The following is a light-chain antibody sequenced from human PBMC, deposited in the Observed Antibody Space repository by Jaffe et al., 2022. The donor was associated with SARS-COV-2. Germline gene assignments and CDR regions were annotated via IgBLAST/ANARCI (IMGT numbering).Light chain of an antibody. CDR3: GARDSSLDTWV. Sequence: QSVLTQPPSVSAAPGQKVTISCSGSSSNIGNSYVSWYQLVPGTAPRLLIYDNNRRPSGIPDRFSGSKSGTSATLGITGLQTGDEGDYFCGARDSSLDTWVFGGGTKLTVL. J-gene: IGLJ3*02. CDR1: SSNIGNSY. V-gene: IGLV1-51*02. CDR2: DNN.